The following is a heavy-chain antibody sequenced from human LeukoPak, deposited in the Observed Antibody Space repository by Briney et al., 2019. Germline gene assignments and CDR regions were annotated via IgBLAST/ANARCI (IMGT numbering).Heavy chain of an antibody. CDR2: IYCSGST. CDR1: GGSIGSGGYY. D-gene: IGHD2-2*01. Sequence: SQTLSLTCTVSGGSIGSGGYYWSWIRQHPGKGLEWIGYIYCSGSTYYNPSLKSRVSISVDTSKSQFSLKLSSVTAADTAVYYCARERCSSTSCSPYNWFDPWGQGTLVTVSS. V-gene: IGHV4-31*03. J-gene: IGHJ5*02. CDR3: ARERCSSTSCSPYNWFDP.